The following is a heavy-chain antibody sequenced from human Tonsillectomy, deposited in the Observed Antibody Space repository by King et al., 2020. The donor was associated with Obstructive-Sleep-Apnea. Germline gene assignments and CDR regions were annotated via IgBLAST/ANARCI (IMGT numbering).Heavy chain of an antibody. CDR1: GFTFSSYS. D-gene: IGHD3-22*01. V-gene: IGHV3-48*04. CDR3: ARKLEYYYDSSGYYSGAFDI. CDR2: ISSSSSTI. J-gene: IGHJ3*02. Sequence: QLVQSGGGLVQPGGSLRLSCAASGFTFSSYSMNWVRQAPGKGLEWVSYISSSSSTIYYADSVKGRFTISRDNAKNSLYLQMNSLRAEDTAVYYCARKLEYYYDSSGYYSGAFDIWGQGTMVTVSS.